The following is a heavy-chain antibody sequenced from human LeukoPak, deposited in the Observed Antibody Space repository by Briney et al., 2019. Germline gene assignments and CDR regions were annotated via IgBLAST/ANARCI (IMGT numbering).Heavy chain of an antibody. CDR2: IYYSGST. D-gene: IGHD3-10*01. Sequence: SETLSLTCTVSGGSISSYYWSWIRQPPGKGLEWIGYIYYSGSTNYNPSLKSRVTISVDTSKNQFSLKLSSVTAADTAVYYCATSTYGSGSYNWFDPWGQGTLVTVPS. CDR1: GGSISSYY. J-gene: IGHJ5*02. CDR3: ATSTYGSGSYNWFDP. V-gene: IGHV4-59*01.